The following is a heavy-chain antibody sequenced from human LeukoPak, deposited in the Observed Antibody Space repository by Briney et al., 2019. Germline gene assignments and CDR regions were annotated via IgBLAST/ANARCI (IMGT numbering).Heavy chain of an antibody. CDR1: GGSFSGYY. Sequence: PSETLSLTCAVYGGSFSGYYWSWIRQPPGKGLEWIGEINHSGSTNYNPSLKSRVTISVDTSKNQFSLKLSSVTAADTAVYCCAGGYLGPKRRSYVPYSFDYWGQGTLVTVSS. CDR3: AGGYLGPKRRSYVPYSFDY. D-gene: IGHD5-18*01. V-gene: IGHV4-34*01. J-gene: IGHJ4*02. CDR2: INHSGST.